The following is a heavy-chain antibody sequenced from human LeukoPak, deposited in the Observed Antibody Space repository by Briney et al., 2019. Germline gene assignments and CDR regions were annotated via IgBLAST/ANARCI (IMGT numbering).Heavy chain of an antibody. D-gene: IGHD3-10*01. V-gene: IGHV4-61*03. J-gene: IGHJ4*02. CDR2: IYYTGKT. Sequence: SETLSLTCTVSGGSVSNGNYYWSWLRQPPGKALEWIGYIYYTGKTYYNPSLEGRVTILVDTSRNHFSVKLSSVTAADTAVYYCARSQNYYGSGDHWSQGTLVTVSS. CDR3: ARSQNYYGSGDH. CDR1: GGSVSNGNYY.